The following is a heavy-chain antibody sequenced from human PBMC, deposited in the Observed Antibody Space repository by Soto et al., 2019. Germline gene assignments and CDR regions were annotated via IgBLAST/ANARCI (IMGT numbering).Heavy chain of an antibody. J-gene: IGHJ4*02. CDR2: TYYRSKWHN. CDR3: ARQVGGGIDY. Sequence: SQTLSLTCVISGDSVSSYSAAWNWIRQSPSRGLEWLGRTYYRSKWHNDYALSVKSRITVNPDTSKNLFSLQLNSVTPDDTGVYYCARQVGGGIDYWGQGTLVTVSS. CDR1: GDSVSSYSAA. V-gene: IGHV6-1*01. D-gene: IGHD1-26*01.